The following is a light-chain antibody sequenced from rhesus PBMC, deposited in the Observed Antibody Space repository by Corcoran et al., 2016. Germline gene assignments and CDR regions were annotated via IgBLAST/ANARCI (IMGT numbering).Light chain of an antibody. J-gene: IGKJ4*01. CDR2: KAS. CDR1: ENVKNF. V-gene: IGKV1-74*01. Sequence: DIQMTQSPSSLSASVGDRVTITCRARENVKNFLNWYQQKPGKAPKLLIYKASTLENGVPSRFSGSGFVTDYTFTINSLQPEYVATYYCQHAYSTPLTFGGGTKVEIK. CDR3: QHAYSTPLT.